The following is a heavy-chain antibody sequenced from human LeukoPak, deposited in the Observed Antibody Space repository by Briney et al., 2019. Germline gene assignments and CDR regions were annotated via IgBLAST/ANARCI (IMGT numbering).Heavy chain of an antibody. D-gene: IGHD6-6*01. CDR2: IGNSGDT. J-gene: IGHJ4*02. V-gene: IGHV3-13*01. Sequence: GGSLRLSCAASGFTFSDYDMHWVRQPTGKGLEWISAIGNSGDTYSSGSVKGRFTISRENSNNSFYLQMNSLRAGDTAVYYCARGERIAATGPFDYWGQGILVIVSS. CDR3: ARGERIAATGPFDY. CDR1: GFTFSDYD.